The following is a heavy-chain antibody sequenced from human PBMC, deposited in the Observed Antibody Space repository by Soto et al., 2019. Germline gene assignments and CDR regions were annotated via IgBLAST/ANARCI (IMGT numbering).Heavy chain of an antibody. CDR2: INHSGST. CDR1: GGSFSGYY. CDR3: AHEPNYYDSSGYYDY. J-gene: IGHJ4*02. Sequence: SETLSLTCAVYGGSFSGYYWSWIRQPPGKGLEWIGEINHSGSTNYNPSLKSRVTISVGTSKNQFSLKLSSVTAADTAVYYCAHEPNYYDSSGYYDYWGQGTLVTVSS. V-gene: IGHV4-34*01. D-gene: IGHD3-22*01.